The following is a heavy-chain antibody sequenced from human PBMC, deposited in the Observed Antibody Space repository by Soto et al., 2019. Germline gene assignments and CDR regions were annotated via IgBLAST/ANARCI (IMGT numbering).Heavy chain of an antibody. V-gene: IGHV3-30-3*01. CDR1: GFTFSSYS. J-gene: IGHJ4*02. CDR3: ARPGKWLQSHVDY. Sequence: GGSLRLSCAASGFTFSSYSMHWVRQAPGKGLEWVAVTSYDGSSRYYADSVKGRFTISRDNSKNTLFLQMNSLRPDDTAVYYCARPGKWLQSHVDYWGPGTLVTVSS. CDR2: TSYDGSSR. D-gene: IGHD6-19*01.